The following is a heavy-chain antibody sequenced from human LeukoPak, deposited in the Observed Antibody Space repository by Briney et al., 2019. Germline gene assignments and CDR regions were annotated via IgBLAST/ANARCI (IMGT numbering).Heavy chain of an antibody. CDR3: SSGSFTCISMVRGVTDFDY. CDR2: INPNRGGT. CDR1: GYTFTCYY. D-gene: IGHD3-10*01. J-gene: IGHJ4*02. Sequence: ASVTVSSTASGYTFTCYYIHWVRHAPGQGREWMGGINPNRGGTNNVQNIQGRVTITSHTPISTAYMELSRLRSDDAALYYCSSGSFTCISMVRGVTDFDYWGQGTLVTVSS. V-gene: IGHV1-2*02.